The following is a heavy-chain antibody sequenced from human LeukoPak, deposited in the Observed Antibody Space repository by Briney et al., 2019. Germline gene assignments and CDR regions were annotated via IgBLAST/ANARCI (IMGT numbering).Heavy chain of an antibody. V-gene: IGHV3-23*01. CDR1: GFTFSNYA. Sequence: GASLRLSCAASGFTFSNYAMSWVRQAPGKGLGWVSTILGSGGSTYYADSVKGRFTVSRDNSKSTLYLQMNSLRAEDTALYYCAKWGDYDVLTGYYVPDYWGQGTLVTVSS. J-gene: IGHJ4*02. CDR2: ILGSGGST. CDR3: AKWGDYDVLTGYYVPDY. D-gene: IGHD3-9*01.